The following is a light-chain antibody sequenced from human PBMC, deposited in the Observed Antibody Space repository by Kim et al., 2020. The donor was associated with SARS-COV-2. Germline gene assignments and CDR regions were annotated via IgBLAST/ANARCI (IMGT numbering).Light chain of an antibody. CDR2: KVS. CDR3: MQGTHWPPT. Sequence: VVMTQSPLSLSVTLGQPASISCRSSQSPLHSNGNTYLDWFQQRPGQSPRRLIHKVSNRDSGVPDRFSGSGSGTDFTLKISRVEADDVGVYFCMQGTHWPPTFGQGTRLEIK. J-gene: IGKJ5*01. V-gene: IGKV2-30*02. CDR1: QSPLHSNGNTY.